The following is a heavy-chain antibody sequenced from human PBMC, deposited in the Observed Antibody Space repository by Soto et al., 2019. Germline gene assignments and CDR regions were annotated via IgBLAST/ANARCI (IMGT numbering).Heavy chain of an antibody. J-gene: IGHJ4*02. V-gene: IGHV1-69*08. CDR3: ASLPLDS. CDR2: VNPLLGTA. Sequence: QVQLVQSGAEVKKPGSSVRVSCKISGGSLSNITVSWVRQAPGLGLEWMGRVNPLLGTANYAQKFQGRVTLSADRSTNTAYMDMTSLTSDDTAMYYCASLPLDSWGQGTLVTVSS. CDR1: GGSLSNIT.